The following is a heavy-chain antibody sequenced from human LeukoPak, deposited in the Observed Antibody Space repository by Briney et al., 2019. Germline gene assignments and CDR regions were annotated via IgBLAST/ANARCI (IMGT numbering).Heavy chain of an antibody. V-gene: IGHV1-2*02. CDR1: GYTFTGYY. Sequence: ASVKVSCKASGYTFTGYYMHWVRQAPGQGLEWMGWINSNSGGTNYAQKFQGRVTMTRDTSISTAYMELSRLRSDDTAVYYCARVVPERGYYYYYYMDVWGKGTTVTVSS. D-gene: IGHD4/OR15-4a*01. CDR3: ARVVPERGYYYYYYMDV. CDR2: INSNSGGT. J-gene: IGHJ6*03.